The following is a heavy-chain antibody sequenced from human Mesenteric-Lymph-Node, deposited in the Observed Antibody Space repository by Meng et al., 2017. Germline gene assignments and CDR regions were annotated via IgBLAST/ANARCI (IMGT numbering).Heavy chain of an antibody. CDR3: ARGGISRYGYNDWFDP. D-gene: IGHD5-18*01. V-gene: IGHV4-34*01. CDR2: INHSGST. CDR1: GGSFSGYD. Sequence: QVQLQQWGAGLLKPVEILYLTCAVYGGSFSGYDWSWIRQPPGQGLEWIGEINHSGSTNYNPSLKSRVTISVETSKNKFSLKLSSVTGADTAVYYCARGGISRYGYNDWFDPWGQGTLVTVSS. J-gene: IGHJ5*02.